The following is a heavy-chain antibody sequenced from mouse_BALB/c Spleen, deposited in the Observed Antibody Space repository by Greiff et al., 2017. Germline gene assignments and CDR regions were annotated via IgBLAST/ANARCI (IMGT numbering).Heavy chain of an antibody. Sequence: VQLQQSGAELMKPGASVKISCKATGYTFSSYWIEWVKQRPGHGLEWIGEILPGSGSTNYNEKFKGKATFTADTSSNTAYMQLSSLTSEDSAVYYCARRRYDDYYDAMDYWGQGTSVTVSS. J-gene: IGHJ4*01. CDR2: ILPGSGST. CDR1: GYTFSSYW. D-gene: IGHD2-14*01. V-gene: IGHV1-9*01. CDR3: ARRRYDDYYDAMDY.